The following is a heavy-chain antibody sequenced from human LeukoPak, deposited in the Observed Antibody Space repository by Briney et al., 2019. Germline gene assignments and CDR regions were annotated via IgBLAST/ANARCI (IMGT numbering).Heavy chain of an antibody. D-gene: IGHD3-9*01. V-gene: IGHV3-21*01. CDR1: GFTFSSYS. J-gene: IGHJ4*02. Sequence: GGSLRLSCAASGFTFSSYSMNWVRQAPGKGLEWVSSISSSSSYIYYADSVKGRFTISRDNAKNSLYLQMNSLRAEGTAVYDCARDLYDILSGYSSNFDYWGQGTLVTVSS. CDR3: ARDLYDILSGYSSNFDY. CDR2: ISSSSSYI.